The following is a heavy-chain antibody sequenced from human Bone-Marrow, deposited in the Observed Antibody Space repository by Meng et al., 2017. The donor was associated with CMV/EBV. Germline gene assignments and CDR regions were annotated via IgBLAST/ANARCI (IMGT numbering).Heavy chain of an antibody. CDR3: AREQGAMGGNYYYARDV. J-gene: IGHJ6*02. CDR1: GFIFRNYW. Sequence: GESLKISCAASGFIFRNYWMTWVRQAPGKGLEWVATIKEDGSEKSYVDSVKGRFTISRDNAKNSLSLEMNSLRAEDMAVYYCAREQGAMGGNYYYARDVWGQGTTVTVSS. V-gene: IGHV3-7*01. D-gene: IGHD3-22*01. CDR2: IKEDGSEK.